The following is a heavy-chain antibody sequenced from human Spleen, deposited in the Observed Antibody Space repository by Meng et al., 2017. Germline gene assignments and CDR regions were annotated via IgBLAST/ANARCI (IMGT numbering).Heavy chain of an antibody. CDR3: ARGYSASEGWFDP. D-gene: IGHD6-13*01. V-gene: IGHV6-1*01. Sequence: GPGSVTPPHTPSLTCAISGDSFSSNSAAWNWIRQSPSRGLEWLGRTYYRSKWYNDYAVSVKGRITIYPDTSKNQFSLQLNSVTPEDTAVYYCARGYSASEGWFDPWGQGTLVTVSS. CDR2: TYYRSKWYN. CDR1: GDSFSSNSAA. J-gene: IGHJ5*02.